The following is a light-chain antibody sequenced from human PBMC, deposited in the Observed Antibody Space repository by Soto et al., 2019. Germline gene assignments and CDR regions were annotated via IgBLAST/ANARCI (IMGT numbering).Light chain of an antibody. CDR2: DVS. V-gene: IGLV2-14*03. CDR3: SSYTTSNTRQIV. J-gene: IGLJ1*01. CDR1: SSDVGGYNY. Sequence: QSVLTQPASVSGSPGQSITISCTGTSSDVGGYNYVSWYQHHPGKAPKLMIYDVSNRPSGVSNRFSGSKSGNTASLTISGLQLEDEADYYCSSYTTSNTRQIVFGTGPRSPS.